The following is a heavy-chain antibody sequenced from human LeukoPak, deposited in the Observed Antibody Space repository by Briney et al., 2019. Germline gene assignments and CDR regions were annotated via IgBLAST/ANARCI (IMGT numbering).Heavy chain of an antibody. D-gene: IGHD2-2*02. CDR2: ISAYNGNT. V-gene: IGHV1-18*01. CDR3: ARYGDIVVVPAAISLGMDV. Sequence: ASVKVSCKASGYTFTSYGISWVRQAPGQGLERMGWISAYNGNTNYAQKLQGRVTMTTDTSTSTAYMELRSLRSDDTAVYYCARYGDIVVVPAAISLGMDVWGQGTTVTVSS. CDR1: GYTFTSYG. J-gene: IGHJ6*02.